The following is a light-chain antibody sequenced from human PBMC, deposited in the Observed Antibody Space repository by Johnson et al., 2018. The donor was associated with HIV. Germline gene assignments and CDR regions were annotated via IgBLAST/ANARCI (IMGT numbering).Light chain of an antibody. CDR3: GTWDSSLTTGGV. CDR2: ENN. J-gene: IGLJ1*01. CDR1: DSDIGNNY. V-gene: IGLV1-51*02. Sequence: QSVLTQPPSVSAAPGQKVTISCFGSDSDIGNNYVSWYQQLTGTAPKLLIYENNKRPSGIPDRFSGSKSATSATLAITGLQTGDEADYYCGTWDSSLTTGGVFGTGTKVTVL.